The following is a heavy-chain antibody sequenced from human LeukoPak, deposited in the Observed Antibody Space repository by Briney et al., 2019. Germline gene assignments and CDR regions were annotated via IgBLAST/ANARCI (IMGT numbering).Heavy chain of an antibody. D-gene: IGHD1-26*01. CDR2: INHSGST. CDR1: GGSFSGYY. Sequence: SETLSLTCAVYGGSFSGYYWSWIRQPPGKGLEWIGEINHSGSTNYNPSLKSRVTISVDTSKNQFSLKLSSVTAADTAVYYCASIVGALSAFDIWGQGTMVTVSS. J-gene: IGHJ3*02. CDR3: ASIVGALSAFDI. V-gene: IGHV4-34*01.